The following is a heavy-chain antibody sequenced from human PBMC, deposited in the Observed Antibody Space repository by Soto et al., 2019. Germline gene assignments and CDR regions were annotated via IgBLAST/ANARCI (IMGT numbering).Heavy chain of an antibody. CDR1: GGSVSSGSYY. V-gene: IGHV4-61*01. CDR2: IYYSGST. Sequence: SETLSLTCTVSGGSVSSGSYYWSWIRQPPGKGLEWIGYIYYSGSTNYNPSLKSRVTISVDTSKHQLSLKLSSVAAADTAVYYCAIVGLYGTMIVAWGQGTRVTVPS. CDR3: AIVGLYGTMIVA. D-gene: IGHD3-22*01. J-gene: IGHJ5*02.